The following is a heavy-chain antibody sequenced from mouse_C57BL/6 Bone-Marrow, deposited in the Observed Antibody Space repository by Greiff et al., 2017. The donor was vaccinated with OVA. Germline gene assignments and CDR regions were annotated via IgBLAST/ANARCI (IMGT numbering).Heavy chain of an antibody. CDR2: IDPENGDT. CDR1: GFNIKDDY. V-gene: IGHV14-4*01. J-gene: IGHJ1*03. CDR3: TTDWDRGFWYFDV. D-gene: IGHD4-1*01. Sequence: VQLQQSGAELVRPGASVKLSCTASGFNIKDDYMHWVKQRPEQGLEWIGWIDPENGDTEYASKFQGKATITADTSSNTAYLQLSSLTSEDTAVYYCTTDWDRGFWYFDVWGTGTTVTVSS.